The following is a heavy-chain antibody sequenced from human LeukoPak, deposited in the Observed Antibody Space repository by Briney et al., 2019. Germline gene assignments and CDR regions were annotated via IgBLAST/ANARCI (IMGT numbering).Heavy chain of an antibody. Sequence: ASLKVSCKASLGTFSSYAISWVRQAPGQGLEWMGRIIPIFGTANYAHKLHARVTITTEESTSTAYMELSSLRAEDTGVYYCVSSKQLGKAYYFDYWGQGTLVTVSS. CDR3: VSSKQLGKAYYFDY. CDR2: IIPIFGTA. V-gene: IGHV1-69*05. J-gene: IGHJ4*02. D-gene: IGHD6-13*01. CDR1: LGTFSSYA.